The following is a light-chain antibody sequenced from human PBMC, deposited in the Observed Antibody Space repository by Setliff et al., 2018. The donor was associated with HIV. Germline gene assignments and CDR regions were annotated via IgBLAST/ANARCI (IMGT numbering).Light chain of an antibody. CDR2: DVS. J-gene: IGLJ1*01. Sequence: QSVLTQPASVSGSPGQSITISCIGTSSDIGNYNYVSWYQQHPGMAPKLMIYDVSNRPSGVSNRFSGSKSGSTASLTISGLQAEDEADYYCSSFTGTNTYVFGTGTKGTVL. CDR1: SSDIGNYNY. CDR3: SSFTGTNTYV. V-gene: IGLV2-14*03.